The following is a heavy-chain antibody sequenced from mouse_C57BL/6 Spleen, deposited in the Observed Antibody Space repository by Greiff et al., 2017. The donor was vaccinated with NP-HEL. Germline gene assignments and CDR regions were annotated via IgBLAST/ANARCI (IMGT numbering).Heavy chain of an antibody. J-gene: IGHJ2*01. CDR3: ARDYGSNYFDY. Sequence: VQLKQSGPELVKPGDSVKISCKASGYSFTGYFMNWVMQSHGKSLEWIGRINPYNGDTFYNQKFKGKATLTVDKSSSTAHMELRSLTSEDSAVYYCARDYGSNYFDYWGQGTTLTVSS. V-gene: IGHV1-20*01. CDR1: GYSFTGYF. CDR2: INPYNGDT. D-gene: IGHD1-1*01.